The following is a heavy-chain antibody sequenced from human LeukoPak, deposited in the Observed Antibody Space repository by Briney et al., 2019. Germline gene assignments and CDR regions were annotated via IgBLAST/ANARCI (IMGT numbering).Heavy chain of an antibody. CDR1: GGSISSGGYY. CDR2: IYHSGST. V-gene: IGHV4-30-2*01. D-gene: IGHD6-13*01. CDR3: ATSEQQLNSYYYYYYMDV. J-gene: IGHJ6*03. Sequence: SQTLSLTCTVSGGSISSGGYYWSWIRQPPGKGLEWIGYIYHSGSTYYNPSLKSRVTVSVDRSKNQFSLKLSSVTAADTAVYYCATSEQQLNSYYYYYYMDVWGKGTTVTVSS.